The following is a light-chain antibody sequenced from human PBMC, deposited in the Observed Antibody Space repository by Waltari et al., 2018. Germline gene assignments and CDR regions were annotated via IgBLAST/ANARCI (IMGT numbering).Light chain of an antibody. CDR1: QTINKF. Sequence: DIQMTQSPSSLSASIGDRITISCRANQTINKFLNWYQQQGSKAPKLLIFSASSLQSGVPLSFSGSGSGTDFTLTISSLQPEDFATYYCQQTYSIPYTFGQGTNLEI. J-gene: IGKJ2*01. CDR2: SAS. CDR3: QQTYSIPYT. V-gene: IGKV1-39*01.